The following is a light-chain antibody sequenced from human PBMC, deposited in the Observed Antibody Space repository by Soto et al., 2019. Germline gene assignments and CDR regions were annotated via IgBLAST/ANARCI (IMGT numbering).Light chain of an antibody. V-gene: IGKV3-20*01. J-gene: IGKJ4*01. CDR2: GAS. Sequence: EDVLTQSPGTLSLSPGERATLSCRASESVTSGFLAWYQQKPGQAPSLLIYGASNRATGIPDRFSGSGSGTDFTLTISRLEPEDFAMYYCQQYGGSPLLTFGGGTKVEIK. CDR3: QQYGGSPLLT. CDR1: ESVTSGF.